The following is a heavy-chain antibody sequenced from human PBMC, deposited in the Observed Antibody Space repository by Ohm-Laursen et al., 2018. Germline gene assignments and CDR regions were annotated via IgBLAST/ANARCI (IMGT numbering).Heavy chain of an antibody. V-gene: IGHV3-30*18. J-gene: IGHJ4*02. Sequence: SLRLSCAASGFTFSSYGMHWVRQAPGKGLEWVEVISYDGSNKYYADSVKGRFTISRDNSKNTLYLQMNSLRVEDTALYYCAKRLWDIRSESFDFWGQGTRVTVSS. CDR1: GFTFSSYG. CDR2: ISYDGSNK. D-gene: IGHD1-26*01. CDR3: AKRLWDIRSESFDF.